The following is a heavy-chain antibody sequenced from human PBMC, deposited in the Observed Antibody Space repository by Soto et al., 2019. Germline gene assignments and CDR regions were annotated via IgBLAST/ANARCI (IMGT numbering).Heavy chain of an antibody. Sequence: QVQLHESGPGLVKPSGTLSLTCAVSNGSISSDNWWNWVRQPPGKGLEWIGEIYHGGNTYYNPSLKSRVTMSLDTSKNQFSLKLSSVTAADTAVYYCASEYCGVGGCYRPSLGSWGQGTLVIVSS. CDR3: ASEYCGVGGCYRPSLGS. CDR2: IYHGGNT. V-gene: IGHV4-4*02. J-gene: IGHJ5*01. CDR1: NGSISSDNW. D-gene: IGHD2-21*01.